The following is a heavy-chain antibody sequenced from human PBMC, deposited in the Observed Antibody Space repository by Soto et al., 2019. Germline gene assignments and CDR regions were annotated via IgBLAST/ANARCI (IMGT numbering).Heavy chain of an antibody. V-gene: IGHV3-43*01. CDR2: ISWDGGST. D-gene: IGHD2-2*01. CDR1: GFTFDDYT. J-gene: IGHJ6*02. CDR3: AKDMGCSSTSCYEYYYYYYGMDV. Sequence: EGSLRLSCAASGFTFDDYTMHWVRQAPGKGLEWVSLISWDGGSTYYADSVKGRFTISRDNSKNSLYLQMNSLRTEDTALYYCAKDMGCSSTSCYEYYYYYYGMDVWGQGTTVTVSS.